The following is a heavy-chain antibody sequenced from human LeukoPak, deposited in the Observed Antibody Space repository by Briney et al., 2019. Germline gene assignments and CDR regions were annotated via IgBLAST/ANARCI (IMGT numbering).Heavy chain of an antibody. CDR2: ISGNGGST. J-gene: IGHJ4*02. D-gene: IGHD2-15*01. Sequence: GGSLTLSCAASGFTFSSYAMSWVRQAPGKGPEWVSAISGNGGSTYSADSVKGRFTISRDNSKNTLYLQMNSLRAEDTAVYYCAKGTSAGSRYCFDYWGQGTRVTVSS. CDR1: GFTFSSYA. CDR3: AKGTSAGSRYCFDY. V-gene: IGHV3-23*01.